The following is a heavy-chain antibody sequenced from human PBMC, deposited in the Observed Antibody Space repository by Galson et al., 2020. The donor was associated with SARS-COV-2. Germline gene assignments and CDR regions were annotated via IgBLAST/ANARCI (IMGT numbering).Heavy chain of an antibody. J-gene: IGHJ3*01. Sequence: ASVKVSCKASGYIFNAYYIHWVRQAPGQGLEWMGWINCNSGGTNYAQSFQGRVTMTRDTSVTTAYMELRSLRSDDTAVYYCVRDSGSRSYYTWFAWESWGQGTMVTVSS. CDR3: VRDSGSRSYYTWFAWES. D-gene: IGHD3-10*01. CDR1: GYIFNAYY. CDR2: INCNSGGT. V-gene: IGHV1-2*02.